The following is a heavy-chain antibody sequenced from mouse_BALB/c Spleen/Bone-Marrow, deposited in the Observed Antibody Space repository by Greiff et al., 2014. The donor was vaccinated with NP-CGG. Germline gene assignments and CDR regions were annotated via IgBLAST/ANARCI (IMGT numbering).Heavy chain of an antibody. V-gene: IGHV1-37*01. J-gene: IGHJ3*01. CDR1: GYSFTGYI. CDR2: INPYNGDT. Sequence: LKESVPEPVKPGASVKITCKASGYSFTGYILKWGKESHGKSLEWIGRINPYNGDTFYNQKFKGKATLTVDKSSSTAHMELLSLTSEDSAVYYCGRSGRYDAGFAYWGQGTLVTVSA. CDR3: GRSGRYDAGFAY. D-gene: IGHD2-14*01.